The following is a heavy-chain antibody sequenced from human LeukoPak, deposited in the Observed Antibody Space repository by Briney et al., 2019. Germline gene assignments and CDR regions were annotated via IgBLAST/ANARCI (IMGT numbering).Heavy chain of an antibody. Sequence: ASVNVSFKASGYTFTGYYMHWVRQAPGQGLEWMGWINPNSGGTNYAQKFQGRVTMTRDTSISTAYMELSRLRSDDTAVYYCARMFRYCSSTSCLPYFDYWGQGTLVTVSS. V-gene: IGHV1-2*02. CDR3: ARMFRYCSSTSCLPYFDY. CDR1: GYTFTGYY. J-gene: IGHJ4*02. D-gene: IGHD2-2*01. CDR2: INPNSGGT.